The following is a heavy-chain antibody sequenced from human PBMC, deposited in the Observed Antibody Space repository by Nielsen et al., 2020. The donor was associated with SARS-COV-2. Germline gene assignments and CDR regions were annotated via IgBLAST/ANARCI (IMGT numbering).Heavy chain of an antibody. CDR2: IKQDGGEK. V-gene: IGHV3-7*01. CDR3: ARDRGGMDV. J-gene: IGHJ6*02. D-gene: IGHD3-10*01. Sequence: VGQAPGKGLEWVANIKQDGGEKNYVDSVKGRFTISRNNAKNSLYLQMNSLRAEDTAVYYCARDRGGMDVWGHGTTVTV.